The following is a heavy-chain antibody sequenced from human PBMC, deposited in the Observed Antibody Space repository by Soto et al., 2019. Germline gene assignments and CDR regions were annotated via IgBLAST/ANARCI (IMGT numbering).Heavy chain of an antibody. V-gene: IGHV3-30*03. Sequence: ESVGGVVQPGRSLRLSCATSGFIFNAYVMHWVRQAPGKGLEWVAMISHDEDYIYYGDSVKGRFTISRDNSKNMLFLQMNNLKTEDTAVYFCARDPERLKFGDIDFWGRGTLVTVSS. D-gene: IGHD2-21*02. CDR3: ARDPERLKFGDIDF. J-gene: IGHJ4*02. CDR1: GFIFNAYV. CDR2: ISHDEDYI.